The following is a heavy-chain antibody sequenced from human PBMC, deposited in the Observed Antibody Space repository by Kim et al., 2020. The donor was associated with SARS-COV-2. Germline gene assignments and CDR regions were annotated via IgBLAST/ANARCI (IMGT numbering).Heavy chain of an antibody. CDR1: GGSISSSSYY. CDR2: IYYSGST. V-gene: IGHV4-39*01. CDR3: ARREIAARAAYYFDY. Sequence: SETLSLTCTVSGGSISSSSYYWGWIRQPPGKGLEWIGSIYYSGSTYYNPSLKSRVTISVDTSKNQFSLKLSSVTAADTAVYYCARREIAARAAYYFDYWGQGTLVTVSS. J-gene: IGHJ4*02. D-gene: IGHD6-6*01.